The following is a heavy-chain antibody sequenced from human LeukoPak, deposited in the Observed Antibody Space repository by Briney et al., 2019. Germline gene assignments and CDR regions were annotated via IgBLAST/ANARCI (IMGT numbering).Heavy chain of an antibody. D-gene: IGHD3-10*01. CDR3: ARSFLMSFGELLSGGFDV. CDR1: GFTFSSYW. Sequence: GGSLRLSCAASGFTFSSYWMHWVRQAPGKGPVWVSYINTDGSITSYADSVKGRFTISRDNAKDSLFLQMNSLRAEDTAVYFCARSFLMSFGELLSGGFDVWGRGAMVTVSS. V-gene: IGHV3-74*01. J-gene: IGHJ3*01. CDR2: INTDGSIT.